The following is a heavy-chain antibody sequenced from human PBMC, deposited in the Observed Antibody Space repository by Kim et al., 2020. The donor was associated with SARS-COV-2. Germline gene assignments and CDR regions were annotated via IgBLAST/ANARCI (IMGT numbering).Heavy chain of an antibody. CDR2: ISYDGSNK. CDR1: GFTFSSYA. D-gene: IGHD2-15*01. Sequence: GGSLRLSCAASGFTFSSYAMHWVRQAPSKGLEWVAVISYDGSNKYYADSVKGRFTISRDNSKNTLYLQMNSLRAEDTAVYYCARVPADCSGGSCYLHWGQGTLVTVSS. V-gene: IGHV3-30-3*01. J-gene: IGHJ4*02. CDR3: ARVPADCSGGSCYLH.